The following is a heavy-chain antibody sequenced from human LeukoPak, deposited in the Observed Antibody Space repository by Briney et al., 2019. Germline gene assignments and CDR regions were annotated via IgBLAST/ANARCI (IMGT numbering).Heavy chain of an antibody. CDR1: GGSFSGYY. V-gene: IGHV4-34*01. CDR2: INHSGST. D-gene: IGHD6-6*01. CDR3: ARVWDEYSCSSGIDY. J-gene: IGHJ4*02. Sequence: PSETLSLTCAVYGGSFSGYYWSWIRQPPGKGLEWIGEINHSGSTNYNPSLKSRVTISVDTSKNQFSLKLSSVTAADTAVYYCARVWDEYSCSSGIDYWGQGTLVTVSS.